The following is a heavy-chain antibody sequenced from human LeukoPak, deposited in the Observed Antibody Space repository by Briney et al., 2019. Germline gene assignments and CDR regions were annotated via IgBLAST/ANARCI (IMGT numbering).Heavy chain of an antibody. V-gene: IGHV3-74*01. Sequence: PGGSLRLSCAASGFTFRKYWLHWVRQAPGKGLVWVSRINPDDESTSYADSVKGRFTISRDNAKSTLYLQMNSLRAEGTAVYYCARWGNGDYYDSSGLSDGFGYWGQGTLVTVSS. J-gene: IGHJ4*02. CDR1: GFTFRKYW. D-gene: IGHD3-22*01. CDR2: INPDDEST. CDR3: ARWGNGDYYDSSGLSDGFGY.